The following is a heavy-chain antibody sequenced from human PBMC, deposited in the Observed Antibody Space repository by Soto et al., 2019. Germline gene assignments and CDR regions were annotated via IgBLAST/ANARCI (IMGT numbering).Heavy chain of an antibody. CDR1: GGSISSGGYY. D-gene: IGHD3-22*01. CDR3: ARVRTTYYYDSSAAVAFDY. Sequence: QVQLQESSPGLVKPSQTLSLTCTVSGGSISSGGYYWSWIRQHPGKGLEWIGYIYYSGSTYDNPSLKSRATISVDTSKNQFSLKLSSVTAADTAVYYCARVRTTYYYDSSAAVAFDYWGQGTLVTVSS. J-gene: IGHJ4*02. CDR2: IYYSGST. V-gene: IGHV4-31*03.